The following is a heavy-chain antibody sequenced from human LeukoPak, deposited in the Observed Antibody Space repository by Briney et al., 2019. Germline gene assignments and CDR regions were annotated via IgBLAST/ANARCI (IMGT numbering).Heavy chain of an antibody. V-gene: IGHV3-21*01. CDR1: GFTFSSYS. Sequence: GGSLRLSCAASGFTFSSYSMNWVRHAPGKGLEWVSSISSSSSYIYYADSVKGRFTISRDNAKNSLYLQMNSLRAEDTAVYYCAKDVRGLQFDAFDIWGQGTMVTVSS. J-gene: IGHJ3*02. CDR3: AKDVRGLQFDAFDI. D-gene: IGHD5-24*01. CDR2: ISSSSSYI.